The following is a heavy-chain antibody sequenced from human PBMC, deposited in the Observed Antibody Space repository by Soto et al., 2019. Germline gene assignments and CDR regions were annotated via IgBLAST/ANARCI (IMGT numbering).Heavy chain of an antibody. Sequence: QLQLQESGSGLVKPSQTLSLTCAVSGGSISSGGYSWSWIRQPPGKGLEWIGYIYHSGRTYYNPSHKSRVTITVDRSKNHFSLKLSSVTAADTAVYYCAAGGGLPRYYWGQGTLVTVSS. V-gene: IGHV4-30-2*01. CDR2: IYHSGRT. CDR1: GGSISSGGYS. CDR3: AAGGGLPRYY. J-gene: IGHJ4*02. D-gene: IGHD5-12*01.